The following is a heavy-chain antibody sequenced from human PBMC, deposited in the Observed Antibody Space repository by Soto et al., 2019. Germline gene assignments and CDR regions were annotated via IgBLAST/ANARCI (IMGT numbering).Heavy chain of an antibody. V-gene: IGHV3-48*01. CDR1: GFTFSSYW. CDR3: ARDSDYAFAI. J-gene: IGHJ3*02. D-gene: IGHD3-3*01. CDR2: IGWDASAR. Sequence: GGSLRLSCAASGFTFSSYWMHWVRQAPGKGLVWISCIGWDASARFYADSVRGRFTISRDKAQKWLYLQMDRLRAEDTAVYYCARDSDYAFAIWGQGSLVIV.